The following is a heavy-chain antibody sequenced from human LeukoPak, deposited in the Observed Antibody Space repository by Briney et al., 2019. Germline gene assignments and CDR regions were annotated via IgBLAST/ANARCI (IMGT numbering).Heavy chain of an antibody. D-gene: IGHD4-17*01. CDR2: ISGSALGT. CDR3: AKSGDYGLDIRS. Sequence: GGSLRLSCAASGFTFSNFALSWVRQGPGKGLDWVSAISGSALGTYYADFVKGRFTISRDNSKNTLFLQMNSLRADDTAVYYCAKSGDYGLDIRSWGEGTLVTVSS. V-gene: IGHV3-23*01. CDR1: GFTFSNFA. J-gene: IGHJ5*02.